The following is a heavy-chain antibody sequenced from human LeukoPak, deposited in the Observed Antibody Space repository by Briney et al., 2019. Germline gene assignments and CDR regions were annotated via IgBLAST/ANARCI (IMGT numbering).Heavy chain of an antibody. CDR1: GFTFSGSA. D-gene: IGHD6-13*01. CDR3: TRLIAAAGTGRDWFDP. J-gene: IGHJ5*02. Sequence: GGSLRLSCAASGFTFSGSAMHWVRQASGKGLEWVGRIRSKANSYATAYAASVKGRFTISRDDSKNTAYLQMNSLKTEDTAVYYCTRLIAAAGTGRDWFDPWGQGTLVTVSS. CDR2: IRSKANSYAT. V-gene: IGHV3-73*01.